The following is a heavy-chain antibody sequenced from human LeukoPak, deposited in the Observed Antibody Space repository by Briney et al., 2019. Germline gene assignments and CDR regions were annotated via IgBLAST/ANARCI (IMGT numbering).Heavy chain of an antibody. V-gene: IGHV4-39*07. CDR1: GGSINTPNYY. Sequence: SETLSLTCTVSGGSINTPNYYWGWIRQTPGKGLEWIGNIFYSGGTYYSPSLTSRVTISLDTSRNQFSLKLNSVTAADTAVYYCARDLRVDTAMESYYYMDVWGKGTTVTVSS. CDR3: ARDLRVDTAMESYYYMDV. CDR2: IFYSGGT. D-gene: IGHD5-18*01. J-gene: IGHJ6*03.